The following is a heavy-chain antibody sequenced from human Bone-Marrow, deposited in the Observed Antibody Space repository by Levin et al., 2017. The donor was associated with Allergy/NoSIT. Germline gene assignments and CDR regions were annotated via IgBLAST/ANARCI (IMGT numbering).Heavy chain of an antibody. CDR3: AHRSIFGVDAFDF. D-gene: IGHD3-3*01. Sequence: SGPTLVKPTQTLTVTCDFSGFSLKPNGEGVAWIRPPPGGALEWLGIIYWDDARRYTPSLKARLTITKDTSTNQVVLTMTNMDPMDTGTYYCAHRSIFGVDAFDFWGQGALVIVSS. CDR1: GFSLKPNGEG. J-gene: IGHJ4*02. V-gene: IGHV2-5*02. CDR2: IYWDDAR.